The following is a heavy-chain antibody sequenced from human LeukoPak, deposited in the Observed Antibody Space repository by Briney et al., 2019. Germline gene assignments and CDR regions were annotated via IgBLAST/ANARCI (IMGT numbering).Heavy chain of an antibody. CDR3: ARMGGYSGYATH. V-gene: IGHV4-59*08. CDR1: GGSLSSYY. CDR2: IYSTGSA. J-gene: IGHJ4*02. Sequence: SETLSLTCTVSGGSLSSYYWSWIRQPPGKGREWIGYIYSTGSANYNPSLKSRVTLSVDTAKNQFSLKLNSVTAADTAVYYCARMGGYSGYATHWGQGTLVTVSS. D-gene: IGHD5-12*01.